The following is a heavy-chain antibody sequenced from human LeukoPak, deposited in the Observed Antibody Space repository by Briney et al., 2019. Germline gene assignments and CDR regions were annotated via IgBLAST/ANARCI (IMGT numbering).Heavy chain of an antibody. CDR2: ISYDGTNK. J-gene: IGHJ4*02. CDR1: GFTFSSYG. Sequence: PGRSLRLSCAASGFTFSSYGMHWVRQAPGKGLEWVAVISYDGTNKYYGDSVKGRFTISRDNSKNTLYLQMNSLRSEDTAVYYCAKGRAATVTPFAYWGQGALVTVSS. D-gene: IGHD4-11*01. CDR3: AKGRAATVTPFAY. V-gene: IGHV3-30*18.